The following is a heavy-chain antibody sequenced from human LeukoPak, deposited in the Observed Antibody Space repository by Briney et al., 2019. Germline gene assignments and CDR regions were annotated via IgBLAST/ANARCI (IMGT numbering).Heavy chain of an antibody. J-gene: IGHJ6*02. Sequence: ASVKVSCKASGYTFTGYYMHWVRQAPGQGLEWMGWINPNSGGTNYAQKFQGWVTMTRDTSISTAYMELSRLRSDDTAVYYCARDRYDILTGYLPYGMDVWGQGTTVTVSS. D-gene: IGHD3-9*01. CDR3: ARDRYDILTGYLPYGMDV. CDR2: INPNSGGT. V-gene: IGHV1-2*04. CDR1: GYTFTGYY.